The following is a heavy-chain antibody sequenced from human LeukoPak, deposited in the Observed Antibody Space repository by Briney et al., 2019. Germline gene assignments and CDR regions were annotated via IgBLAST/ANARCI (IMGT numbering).Heavy chain of an antibody. CDR3: ARHTGSTWSTGY. V-gene: IGHV3-23*01. CDR2: ISGSGYDR. J-gene: IGHJ4*02. CDR1: GFTFSSYA. Sequence: GGSLRLSCAASGFTFSSYAMSWVRQSPGKGLEWVSFISGSGYDRYYADFLKGRFTISRDNSKNTLYLQLNSLRADDTAVYYCARHTGSTWSTGYWGQGTLVTVSS. D-gene: IGHD6-13*01.